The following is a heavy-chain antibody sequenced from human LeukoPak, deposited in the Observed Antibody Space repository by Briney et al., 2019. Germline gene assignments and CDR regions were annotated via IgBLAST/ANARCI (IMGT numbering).Heavy chain of an antibody. D-gene: IGHD3-16*01. CDR1: RYTFTSYY. J-gene: IGHJ6*04. V-gene: IGHV1-46*01. CDR3: AGCLGDFPPPEYYYYYGRAV. CDR2: INPSGGST. Sequence: ASVKVSCKASRYTFTSYYVHWVRQAPGQGLEWMGIINPSGGSTSYAQKFQGRVTMTRDTSTSTVYMELSSLRSEDTAVYYCAGCLGDFPPPEYYYYYGRAVGGKGPTVTVSS.